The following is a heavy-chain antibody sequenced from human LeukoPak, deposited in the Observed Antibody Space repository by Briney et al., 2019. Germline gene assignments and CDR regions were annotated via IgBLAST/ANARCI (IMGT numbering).Heavy chain of an antibody. CDR3: ARRRWMTKLFGP. V-gene: IGHV4-34*01. CDR1: GGSFSGYY. D-gene: IGHD4-11*01. CDR2: INHSGST. Sequence: ETLSLTCAVYGGSFSGYYWSWIRQPPGRGLEWIGEINHSGSTNYNPSLKSRVTISVDTSKNQFSLKLSSVTAADTAVYYCARRRWMTKLFGPWGQGTLVTVSS. J-gene: IGHJ5*02.